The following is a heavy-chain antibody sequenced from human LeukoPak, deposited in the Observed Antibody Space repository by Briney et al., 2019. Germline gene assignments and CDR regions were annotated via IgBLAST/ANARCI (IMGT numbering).Heavy chain of an antibody. CDR3: AKDLKRYCSGGSCHYFDY. D-gene: IGHD2-15*01. CDR1: GFTFSSYG. Sequence: GGSLRLSCAASGFTFSSYGMHWVRQAPGKGLEWVAVISYDGSNKYYADSVKGRFTISRDNSKNTLYLQMNSLRAEDTAVYHCAKDLKRYCSGGSCHYFDYWGQGTLFTVSS. V-gene: IGHV3-30*18. J-gene: IGHJ4*02. CDR2: ISYDGSNK.